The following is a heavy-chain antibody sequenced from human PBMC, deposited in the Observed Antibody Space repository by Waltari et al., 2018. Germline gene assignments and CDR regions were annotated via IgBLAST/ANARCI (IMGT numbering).Heavy chain of an antibody. CDR1: GYSFTSYW. CDR3: ARHLRYYYYYGVDV. J-gene: IGHJ6*02. Sequence: EVQLVHSGAEVKKPGASLRISCKGSGYSFTSYWYSWVRQMPGKGLEWMGMIDPSDSYTKFSPSFQGYVTISVDKSISTAYLQWSSLGASDTAIYYCARHLRYYYYYGVDVWGQGTTVTVSS. CDR2: IDPSDSYT. V-gene: IGHV5-10-1*03.